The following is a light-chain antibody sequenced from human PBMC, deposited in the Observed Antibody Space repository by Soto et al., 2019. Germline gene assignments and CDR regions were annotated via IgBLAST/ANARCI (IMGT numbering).Light chain of an antibody. Sequence: QSVLTQPASVSGSPGQSLTISCTGTSSDIGGYDFVSWYRQQPGKAPKLLIYEVSHRPSGVSSRFSASKSGNTASLTISGRQAEDEVDYYCSSYTISSTTVFGTGTKLTVL. CDR1: SSDIGGYDF. J-gene: IGLJ1*01. CDR2: EVS. V-gene: IGLV2-14*01. CDR3: SSYTISSTTV.